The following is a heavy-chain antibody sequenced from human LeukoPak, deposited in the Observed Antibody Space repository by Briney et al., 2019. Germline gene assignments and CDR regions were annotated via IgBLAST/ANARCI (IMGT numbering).Heavy chain of an antibody. V-gene: IGHV1-2*02. CDR3: ARVRHFWSGYSDFDY. CDR1: GYTFTGYY. J-gene: IGHJ4*02. CDR2: INPNSGGT. Sequence: ASVKVSCKASGYTFTGYYMHWVRQAPGQGLEWMGWINPNSGGTNYAQKFQGRVTMTRDTSISTAYMELSRLRSDDTAVYYCARVRHFWSGYSDFDYWGQGTLVTVPS. D-gene: IGHD3-3*01.